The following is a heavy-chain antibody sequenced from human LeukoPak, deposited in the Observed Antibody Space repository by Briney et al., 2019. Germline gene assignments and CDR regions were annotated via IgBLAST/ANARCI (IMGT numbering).Heavy chain of an antibody. Sequence: GGSLRLSCAASGFTFSSYGMHWVRQAPGKGLEWVAVISYDGSNKYYADSVKGRFTISRDNSKNTLYLQMNSLRAEDTAVYYCAKDRLRSTTRLVGYWGQGTLVTVSS. V-gene: IGHV3-30*18. J-gene: IGHJ4*02. CDR1: GFTFSSYG. CDR3: AKDRLRSTTRLVGY. D-gene: IGHD5-12*01. CDR2: ISYDGSNK.